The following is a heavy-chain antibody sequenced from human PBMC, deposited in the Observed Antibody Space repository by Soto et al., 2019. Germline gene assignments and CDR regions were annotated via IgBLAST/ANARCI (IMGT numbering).Heavy chain of an antibody. Sequence: QLQLQESGPGLVKPSETLSLTCTVSGGSISSSSYYWGWIRQPPGKGLEWIGSIYYSGSTYYNPSLKSRFTIWVDTSKNQFSLKLSSVTAADTAVYYCARHFFNSYDILTGYPYYFDYWGQGTLVTVSS. V-gene: IGHV4-39*01. J-gene: IGHJ4*02. CDR1: GGSISSSSYY. D-gene: IGHD3-9*01. CDR2: IYYSGST. CDR3: ARHFFNSYDILTGYPYYFDY.